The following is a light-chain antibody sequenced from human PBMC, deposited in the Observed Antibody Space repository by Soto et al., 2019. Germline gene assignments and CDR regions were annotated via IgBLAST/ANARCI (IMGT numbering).Light chain of an antibody. J-gene: IGKJ5*01. Sequence: DFHMTQSPSSLSASVGYRFTITCRARHNIGRFLNWYQQKGGNAPKLLIYAASSLQSGVPSRFSGSGSGTDFTLTISSLQPEDFETYYCQQSYSTPITFGQGTRLEIK. CDR3: QQSYSTPIT. CDR1: HNIGRF. V-gene: IGKV1-39*01. CDR2: AAS.